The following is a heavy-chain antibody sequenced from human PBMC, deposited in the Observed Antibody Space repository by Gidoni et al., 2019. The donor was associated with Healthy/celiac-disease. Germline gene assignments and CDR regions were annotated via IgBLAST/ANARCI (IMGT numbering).Heavy chain of an antibody. D-gene: IGHD5-18*01. V-gene: IGHV4-39*01. CDR2: FYYSGST. Sequence: QLQLQESGPGLVKPSETLSLTCTVSGGSISSSSYYWGWIRQPPGKGLEWIGSFYYSGSTYYNPSRKSRVTISVDTSKNQFSLKLSSVTAADTAVYYCARIRLEYSYGSWRVGAYYFDYWGQGTLVTVSS. CDR3: ARIRLEYSYGSWRVGAYYFDY. J-gene: IGHJ4*02. CDR1: GGSISSSSYY.